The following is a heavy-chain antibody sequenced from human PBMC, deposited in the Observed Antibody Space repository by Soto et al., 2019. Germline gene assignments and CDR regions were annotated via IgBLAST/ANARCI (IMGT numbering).Heavy chain of an antibody. Sequence: SETRSLTCTVSGGSISSGGYYWSWIRQHPGKGLEWIGYIYYSGSTYYNPSLKSRVTISVDTSKNQFSLKLSSVTAADTAVYYCARDLGITGTTGWFDPWGQGTLVTVSS. V-gene: IGHV4-31*03. J-gene: IGHJ5*02. D-gene: IGHD1-7*01. CDR3: ARDLGITGTTGWFDP. CDR1: GGSISSGGYY. CDR2: IYYSGST.